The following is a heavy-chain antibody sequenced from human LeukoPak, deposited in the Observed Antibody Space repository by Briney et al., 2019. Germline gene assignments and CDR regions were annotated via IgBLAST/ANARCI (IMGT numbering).Heavy chain of an antibody. D-gene: IGHD2-21*02. CDR3: AKEQAGWWETNTYCGGDCWVFDY. CDR1: GFTFSSFG. Sequence: GGSLRLSCAASGFTFSSFGMHWVRQAPGKGLEWVAAISNDGINNYYADSVNGRFTISRDNSKNTLYLQMNSLRAEDTAVYYCAKEQAGWWETNTYCGGDCWVFDYWGQGTLVTVSS. J-gene: IGHJ4*02. V-gene: IGHV3-30*18. CDR2: ISNDGINN.